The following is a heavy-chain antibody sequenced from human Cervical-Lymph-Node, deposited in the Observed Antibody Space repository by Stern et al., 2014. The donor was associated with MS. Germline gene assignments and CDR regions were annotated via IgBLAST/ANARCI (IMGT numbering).Heavy chain of an antibody. CDR2: IIPILGIA. J-gene: IGHJ1*01. Sequence: QVQLVQSGAEVKKPGSSVKVSCKASGGTFSSYTISWVRQAPGQGLEWMGRIIPILGIANYAQKFQGRVTITADKSTSTAYMELSSLRSEDTAVYYCARDVLPGLYFQHWGQGTLVTVSS. V-gene: IGHV1-69*08. D-gene: IGHD2-8*02. CDR1: GGTFSSYT. CDR3: ARDVLPGLYFQH.